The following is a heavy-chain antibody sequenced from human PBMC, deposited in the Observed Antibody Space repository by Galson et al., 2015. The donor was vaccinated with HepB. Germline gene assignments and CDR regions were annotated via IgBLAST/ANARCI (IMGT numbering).Heavy chain of an antibody. J-gene: IGHJ4*02. Sequence: LRLSCAASGFTFSSYAMHWVRQAPGKGLEWVAVISYDGSNKYYADSVKGRFTISRDNSKNTLYLQMNSLRAEDTAVYYCARDPEDILTGYYGPYYFDYWGQGTLVTVSS. CDR1: GFTFSSYA. CDR3: ARDPEDILTGYYGPYYFDY. V-gene: IGHV3-30*04. CDR2: ISYDGSNK. D-gene: IGHD3-9*01.